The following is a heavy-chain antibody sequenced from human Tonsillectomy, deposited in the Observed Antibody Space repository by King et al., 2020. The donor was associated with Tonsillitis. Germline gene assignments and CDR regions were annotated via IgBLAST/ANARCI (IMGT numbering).Heavy chain of an antibody. Sequence: QLVQSGGGLVQPGGSLRLSCAASGFTFSSYAMTWVRQAPGKGLEWVSGISGSGGTTNYADSVKGRFTISRDNSTNTLYLQMNSLRAEDTALYYCAKDLPSAYYGSGSYFDYWGQGTLVTVSS. V-gene: IGHV3-23*04. CDR1: GFTFSSYA. CDR2: ISGSGGTT. D-gene: IGHD3-10*01. CDR3: AKDLPSAYYGSGSYFDY. J-gene: IGHJ4*02.